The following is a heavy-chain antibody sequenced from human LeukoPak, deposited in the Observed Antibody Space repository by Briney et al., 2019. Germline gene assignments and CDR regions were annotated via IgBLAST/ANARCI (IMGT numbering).Heavy chain of an antibody. V-gene: IGHV3-64*01. J-gene: IGHJ4*02. CDR2: ISSNGGST. CDR1: GFTFSSYS. CDR3: AREAFGMGAKYFDY. D-gene: IGHD1-26*01. Sequence: GGSLRLSCAASGFTFSSYSMNWVRQAPGKGLEYVSAISSNGGSTYYASSVKGRFTISRDNSKSSLYLQMGSLRPEDMAVYYCAREAFGMGAKYFDYWGQGTLVTVSS.